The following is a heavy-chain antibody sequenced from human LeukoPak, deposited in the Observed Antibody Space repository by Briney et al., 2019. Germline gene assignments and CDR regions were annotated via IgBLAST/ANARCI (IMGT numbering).Heavy chain of an antibody. D-gene: IGHD2-21*02. CDR3: ARNTETAIPLPYYFDY. J-gene: IGHJ4*02. CDR2: INTGNGNT. Sequence: ASVKVSSKASGYTFTSYAMHWVRQAPGQRLECMGWINTGNGNTKYSQKFQGRVTITRGTSASTAYMDLSSLRSEDTAVYYCARNTETAIPLPYYFDYWGQGTLVTVSS. V-gene: IGHV1-3*04. CDR1: GYTFTSYA.